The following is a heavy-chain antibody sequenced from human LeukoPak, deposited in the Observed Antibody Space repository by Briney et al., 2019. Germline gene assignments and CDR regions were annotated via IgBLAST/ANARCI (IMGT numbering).Heavy chain of an antibody. J-gene: IGHJ4*02. V-gene: IGHV4-30-4*01. CDR1: TGSISSYY. Sequence: SETLSLTCTVYTGSISSYYSSWISQPPGKGLEWIGYIYHSGSTDYNPSLKSRLTISVDTSKNQFSLKLSSVTAADTAVYYCARAPSYGSGTYIFDHWGQGTLVTVSS. CDR3: ARAPSYGSGTYIFDH. D-gene: IGHD3-10*01. CDR2: IYHSGST.